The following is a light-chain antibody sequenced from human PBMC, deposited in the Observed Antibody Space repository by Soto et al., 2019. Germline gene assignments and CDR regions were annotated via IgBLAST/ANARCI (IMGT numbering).Light chain of an antibody. CDR1: QSISSW. CDR2: DAS. J-gene: IGKJ1*01. Sequence: DIQITLSPSTLAASVGDRVTITCRASQSISSWLAWYQQKPGKAPKLLIYDASSLESGVPSRFSGSGSGTEFILTISSLQPDDFATYYCQQYNSYSPWTFGQGTKVDIK. CDR3: QQYNSYSPWT. V-gene: IGKV1-5*01.